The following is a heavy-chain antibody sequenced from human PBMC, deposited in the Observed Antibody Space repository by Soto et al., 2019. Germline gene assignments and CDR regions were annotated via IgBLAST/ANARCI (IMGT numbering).Heavy chain of an antibody. CDR3: ARGDYGDYVLNY. D-gene: IGHD4-17*01. J-gene: IGHJ4*02. Sequence: SETLSLTCAVYGGSFSGYYWSWIRQPPGKGLEWIGEINHSGSTNYNPSLKSRVTISVDTSKNQFSLKLSSVTAADTAVYYCARGDYGDYVLNYWGQGTLVTVSS. CDR1: GGSFSGYY. CDR2: INHSGST. V-gene: IGHV4-34*01.